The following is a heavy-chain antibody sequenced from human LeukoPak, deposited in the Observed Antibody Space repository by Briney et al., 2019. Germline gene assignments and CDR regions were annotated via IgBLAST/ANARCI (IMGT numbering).Heavy chain of an antibody. Sequence: GGSLRLSCAASGFTFSNACMNWVRQAPGKGLEWVGRIKPKTDGETTEYAAPVKGRFSIPRDDSKNMLYLQMNSLKTEDTAVYYCITPLPYSAQGGQGTLVTVSS. CDR1: GFTFSNAC. CDR2: IKPKTDGETT. V-gene: IGHV3-15*07. D-gene: IGHD2-21*01. CDR3: ITPLPYSAQ. J-gene: IGHJ4*02.